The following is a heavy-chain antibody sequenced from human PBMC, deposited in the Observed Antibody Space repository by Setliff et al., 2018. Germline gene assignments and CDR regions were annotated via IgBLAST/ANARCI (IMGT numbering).Heavy chain of an antibody. CDR1: GGSISSYY. V-gene: IGHV4-34*01. CDR3: ARYRPSGSSRLNYFDL. D-gene: IGHD3-22*01. J-gene: IGHJ2*01. Sequence: SETLSLTCTVSGGSISSYYWSWIRQPPGKGLEWIGEINHSGSTNYNPSLKSRVTISVDTSKNQFSLRLSSMTAADTAVYYCARYRPSGSSRLNYFDLWGRGTLVTVSS. CDR2: INHSGST.